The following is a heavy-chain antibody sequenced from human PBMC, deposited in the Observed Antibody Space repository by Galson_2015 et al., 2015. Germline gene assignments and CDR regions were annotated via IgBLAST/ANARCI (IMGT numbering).Heavy chain of an antibody. Sequence: SCKASGYTFTNCGVSWVRQAPGQRPQWMGGITPIFGTANYAQRFQGRVTITAEKSTSTAYMELSSLRSEDTAAYYCARASQDCSSNSCPYNYWGPGTLVTVSS. V-gene: IGHV1-69*06. D-gene: IGHD2-2*01. CDR1: GYTFTNCG. CDR3: ARASQDCSSNSCPYNY. CDR2: ITPIFGTA. J-gene: IGHJ4*02.